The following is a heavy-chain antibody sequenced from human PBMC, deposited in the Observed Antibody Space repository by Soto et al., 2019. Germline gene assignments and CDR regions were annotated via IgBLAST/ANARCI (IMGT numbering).Heavy chain of an antibody. V-gene: IGHV1-18*01. D-gene: IGHD1-1*01. J-gene: IGHJ4*02. CDR3: ARGRYGDY. CDR1: GYAFTTYG. CDR2: ISAHNGNT. Sequence: QVHLVQSRAEVKKPGASVKVSCKGSGYAFTTYGITWVRKAPGQGLEWMGWISAHNGNTNYAQRLQGRVTVTRDTSTSTAYMELRSLRSDDTAVYYCARGRYGDYWGQGDLVTVSS.